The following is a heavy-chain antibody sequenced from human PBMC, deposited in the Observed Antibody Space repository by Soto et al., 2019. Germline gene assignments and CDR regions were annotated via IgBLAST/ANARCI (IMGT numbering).Heavy chain of an antibody. CDR1: GFTFSTYA. CDR3: AKAMRAYFDWLFDS. V-gene: IGHV3-23*01. J-gene: IGHJ4*02. Sequence: PGGSLRLSCAASGFTFSTYAMTWVRQAPGKGLEWVSTVSGSGGSTYYADSVKGRFTISRDNSKSTLYLQMNSLRAEDTALYYCAKAMRAYFDWLFDSWGQGTLVTVSS. CDR2: VSGSGGST. D-gene: IGHD3-9*01.